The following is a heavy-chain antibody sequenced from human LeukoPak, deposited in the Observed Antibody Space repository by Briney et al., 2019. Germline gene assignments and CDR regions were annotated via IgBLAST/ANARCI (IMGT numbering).Heavy chain of an antibody. CDR2: IKQDGSAK. D-gene: IGHD2-2*01. CDR1: GSRFSRYW. CDR3: ASQPAAADVDY. Sequence: GGSLRLSCAASGSRFSRYWMTWVRQAPGKGLEWVANIKQDGSAKSYVDSVKGRFTISRDNAKNSLYLQMNSLRDDDTGVYYCASQPAAADVDYWGQGTLVTVSS. V-gene: IGHV3-7*03. J-gene: IGHJ4*02.